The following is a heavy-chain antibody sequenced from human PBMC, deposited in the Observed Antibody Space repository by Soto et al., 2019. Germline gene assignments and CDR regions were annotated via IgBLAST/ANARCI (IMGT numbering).Heavy chain of an antibody. J-gene: IGHJ4*02. Sequence: GGSLRLSCAASGFTFSSYAMSWVRQAPGKGLEWVSAISGSGGSTYYADSVKGRFTISRDNSKNTLYLQMNSLRAEDTAVYYCAKGFGLVVVPAAIGSFDYWGQGTLVTVSS. CDR3: AKGFGLVVVPAAIGSFDY. D-gene: IGHD2-2*02. CDR1: GFTFSSYA. CDR2: ISGSGGST. V-gene: IGHV3-23*01.